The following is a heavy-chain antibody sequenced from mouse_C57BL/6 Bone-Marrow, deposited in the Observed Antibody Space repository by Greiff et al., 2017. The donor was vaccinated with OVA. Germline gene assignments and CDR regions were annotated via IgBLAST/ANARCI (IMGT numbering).Heavy chain of an antibody. Sequence: QVQLQQPGAELVKPGASVKMSCKASGYTFTSYWITWVKQRPGQGLEWIGDIYPGSGSTNYNEKFKSKATLTVDTSSSTASMQLSSLTSEDSAVYYCARCGYYPYYYAMDYWGQGTSVTVSS. CDR2: IYPGSGST. CDR1: GYTFTSYW. J-gene: IGHJ4*01. D-gene: IGHD2-3*01. CDR3: ARCGYYPYYYAMDY. V-gene: IGHV1-55*01.